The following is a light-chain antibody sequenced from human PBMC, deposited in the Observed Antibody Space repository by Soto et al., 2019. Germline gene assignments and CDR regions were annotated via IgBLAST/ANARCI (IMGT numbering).Light chain of an antibody. CDR1: QSISSW. CDR3: QQYNSSWT. Sequence: DIQMTQSPSTLYASVVDRVTITFRASQSISSWLAWYQQKPGKAPKLLIYKASSLESGVPSRFSGSGSGTEFTLTISSLQPDDFATYYCQQYNSSWTFGQGTKVDI. CDR2: KAS. J-gene: IGKJ1*01. V-gene: IGKV1-5*03.